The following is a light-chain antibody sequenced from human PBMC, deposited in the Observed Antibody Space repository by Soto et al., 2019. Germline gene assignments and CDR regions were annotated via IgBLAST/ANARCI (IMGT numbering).Light chain of an antibody. CDR1: QSISSW. V-gene: IGKV1-5*01. CDR2: DAS. Sequence: DIQMTQSPSTLYASVGDRVTITCRASQSISSWLACDPHKPGQAPKLLIYDASSLESGVPSRFSGSGSGTEFTLAVRSLQPDDFATHYGQQYNSYSPWTFGQGNKVEIK. CDR3: QQYNSYSPWT. J-gene: IGKJ1*01.